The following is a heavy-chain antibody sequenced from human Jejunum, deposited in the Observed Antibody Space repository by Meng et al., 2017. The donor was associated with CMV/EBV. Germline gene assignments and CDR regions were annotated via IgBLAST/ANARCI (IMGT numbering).Heavy chain of an antibody. V-gene: IGHV4-61*01. CDR3: ARGGWGNWNFEH. CDR1: GASGSTPNYS. CDR2: IEDSETT. J-gene: IGHJ4*02. D-gene: IGHD1-1*01. Sequence: VSGASGSTPNYSWSWIRQPPGKALEWIGFIEDSETTRYMPSLESRVSISIDTSKNQFSLRVRSVTAADTATYYCARGGWGNWNFEHWGQGTQVTVSS.